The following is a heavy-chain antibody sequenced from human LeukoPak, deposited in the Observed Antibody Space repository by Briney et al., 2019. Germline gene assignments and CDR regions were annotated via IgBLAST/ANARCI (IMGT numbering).Heavy chain of an antibody. Sequence: GGSLIRSCADSGFTFSPYWMHWVRQAPGKGLVWVSRINGDGSSTDYADSVKGRFTISRDNAKNTLYPQMNSLTAEDTAVYYCARDRGYQMVNPWGQGTLVTVSS. V-gene: IGHV3-74*01. CDR1: GFTFSPYW. CDR3: ARDRGYQMVNP. J-gene: IGHJ5*02. D-gene: IGHD5-12*01. CDR2: INGDGSST.